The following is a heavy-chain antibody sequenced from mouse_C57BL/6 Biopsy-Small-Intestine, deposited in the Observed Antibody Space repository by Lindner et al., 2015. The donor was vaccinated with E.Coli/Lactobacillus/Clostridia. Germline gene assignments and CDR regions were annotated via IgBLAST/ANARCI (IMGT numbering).Heavy chain of an antibody. D-gene: IGHD2-13*01. CDR3: ARGRDYGDSSSPLMDV. CDR2: IDPNTGGT. J-gene: IGHJ1*01. Sequence: SVKVSCKASGYTFTGYYMHWVRQAPGQGLEWMGWIDPNTGGTNSAQKFQGRLTMTRDTSISTAYMELSRLRSDDTAVYYCARGRDYGDSSSPLMDVWGQGTTVTVSS. V-gene: IGHV1-72*04. CDR1: GYTFTGYY.